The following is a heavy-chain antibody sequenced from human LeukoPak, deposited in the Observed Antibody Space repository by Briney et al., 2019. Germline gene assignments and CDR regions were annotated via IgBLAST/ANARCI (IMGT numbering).Heavy chain of an antibody. CDR1: GFTFSSYA. D-gene: IGHD2-2*01. CDR2: ISGSGGST. J-gene: IGHJ4*02. CDR3: AKLWEYQLDFDY. V-gene: IGHV3-23*01. Sequence: GGSLRLSCAASGFTFSSYAMSWVRQAPGKGLEWVSAISGSGGSTYYADSVKGRFTISRDNSKNTLYLQMNSLRAEHTAVYYCAKLWEYQLDFDYWGQGTLVTVSS.